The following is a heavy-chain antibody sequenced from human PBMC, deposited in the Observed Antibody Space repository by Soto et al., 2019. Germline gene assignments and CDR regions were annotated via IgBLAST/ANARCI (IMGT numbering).Heavy chain of an antibody. CDR1: GFTFSSYS. V-gene: IGHV3-21*01. CDR2: ISSSSSYI. J-gene: IGHJ4*02. Sequence: GGSLRLSCAASGFTFSSYSMNWVRQAPGKGLEWVSSISSSSSYIYYADSVKGRFTISRDNAKNSLYLQMNSLRAEDTAVYYCSRDLGSWDYYDSSGHPFDYWGQGTVVTVSS. D-gene: IGHD3-22*01. CDR3: SRDLGSWDYYDSSGHPFDY.